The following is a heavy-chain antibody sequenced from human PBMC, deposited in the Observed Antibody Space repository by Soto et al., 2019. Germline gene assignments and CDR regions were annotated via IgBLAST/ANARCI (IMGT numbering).Heavy chain of an antibody. CDR1: GFTFSDYA. J-gene: IGHJ4*02. CDR2: ISYDGKNK. Sequence: QVQLVESGGGVVQPGRSLRLSCAASGFTFSDYAMHWVRQAPGKGLEWVTVISYDGKNKNYADSVKGRFTISRDNSKKTLYLQMNSLRAEDTAIYYCARDSSGDYYSSSGHLNYWGQGTLVTVSS. V-gene: IGHV3-30*04. D-gene: IGHD3-22*01. CDR3: ARDSSGDYYSSSGHLNY.